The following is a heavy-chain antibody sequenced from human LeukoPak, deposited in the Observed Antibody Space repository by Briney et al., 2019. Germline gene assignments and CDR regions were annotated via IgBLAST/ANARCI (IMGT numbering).Heavy chain of an antibody. CDR3: ATDRMTATGPNFDY. CDR2: FDPEDGET. Sequence: GASVKVSCKVSGYTLTELSMHWVRPAPGKGLEWMGGFDPEDGETIYAQKFQGRVTMTEDTSTDTAYMELSSLRSEDTAVYYCATDRMTATGPNFDYWGQGTLVTVSS. CDR1: GYTLTELS. V-gene: IGHV1-24*01. J-gene: IGHJ4*02. D-gene: IGHD5-18*01.